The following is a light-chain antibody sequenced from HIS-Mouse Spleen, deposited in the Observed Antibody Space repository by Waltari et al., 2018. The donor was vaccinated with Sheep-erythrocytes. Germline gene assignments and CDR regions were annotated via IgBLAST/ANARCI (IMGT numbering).Light chain of an antibody. CDR2: EVS. CDR3: CSYAGSYNHV. Sequence: QSALTQPRSVSGSPGQSVTIPCTGTSSDVGGYTYVPWYQQHPGKAPKLRIYEVSKRPSGVPDRFSGSKSGNTASLTISGLQAEDEADYYCCSYAGSYNHVFATGTKVTVL. CDR1: SSDVGGYTY. V-gene: IGLV2-11*01. J-gene: IGLJ1*01.